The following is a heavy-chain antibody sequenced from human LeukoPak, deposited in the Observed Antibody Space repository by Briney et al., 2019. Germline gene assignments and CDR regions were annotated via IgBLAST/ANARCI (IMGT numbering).Heavy chain of an antibody. CDR2: IIPIFGTA. D-gene: IGHD3-10*01. CDR3: AREWSFELDY. CDR1: GGTFSSYA. J-gene: IGHJ4*02. V-gene: IGHV1-69*06. Sequence: GSSVKVSCKASGGTFSSYAISWVRQAPGQGLEWMGGIIPIFGTANYAQKFQGRVTITAGKSTSTAYMELSSLRSEDTAVYYCAREWSFELDYWGQGTLVTVSS.